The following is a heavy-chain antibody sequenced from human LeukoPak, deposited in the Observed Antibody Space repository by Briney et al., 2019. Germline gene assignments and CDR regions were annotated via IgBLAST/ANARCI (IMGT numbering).Heavy chain of an antibody. CDR2: ISYDGSNK. V-gene: IGHV3-30-3*01. Sequence: PGRSLRLSCAASGFTFSSYAMYWVRQAPGKGLEWVAVISYDGSNKYYADSVKGRFTISRDNSKNTLYLQMNSLRAEDTAVYYCARTLYSNYYFDYWGQGTLVTVSS. D-gene: IGHD4-11*01. CDR3: ARTLYSNYYFDY. J-gene: IGHJ4*02. CDR1: GFTFSSYA.